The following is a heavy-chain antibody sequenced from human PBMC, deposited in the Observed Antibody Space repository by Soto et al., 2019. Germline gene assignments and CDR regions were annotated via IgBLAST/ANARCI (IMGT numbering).Heavy chain of an antibody. CDR2: IYYSGST. CDR1: GGSISSYY. J-gene: IGHJ4*02. Sequence: SETLSLTCTVSGGSISSYYWSWIRQPPGKGLEWIGYIYYSGSTNYNPSLKSRVTISVDTSKNQFSLKLSSVTAADTAVYYCARRHSGWYVYFDYWGQGTLVPVSS. CDR3: ARRHSGWYVYFDY. D-gene: IGHD6-19*01. V-gene: IGHV4-59*01.